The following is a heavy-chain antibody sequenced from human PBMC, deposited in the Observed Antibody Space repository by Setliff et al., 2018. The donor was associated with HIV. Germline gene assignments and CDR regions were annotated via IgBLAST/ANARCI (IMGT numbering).Heavy chain of an antibody. CDR2: IIPVFDAT. CDR1: GGTFSNYA. D-gene: IGHD3-16*02. Sequence: ASVKVSCKASGGTFSNYAFSWVRLAPGQGLEWMGGIIPVFDATNYEKKFRDRVTITADESTSTVYLELISLRSEDTAVYYCAVGDYVWGSYRLDFWGQGTLVTVSS. CDR3: AVGDYVWGSYRLDF. J-gene: IGHJ4*02. V-gene: IGHV1-69*13.